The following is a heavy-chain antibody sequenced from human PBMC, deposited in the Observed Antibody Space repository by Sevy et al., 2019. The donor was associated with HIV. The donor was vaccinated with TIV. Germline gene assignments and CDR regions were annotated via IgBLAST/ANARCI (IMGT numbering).Heavy chain of an antibody. V-gene: IGHV3-7*01. J-gene: IGHJ6*03. CDR3: ASGSASWYDYYYYMDV. Sequence: GGSLRLSCVASGFSFSTWMSWVRQVPGKGLEWVANINQDGKEKYYVEAVKGRFSISRDNAKNSLYLQMNSLRAEDTALYYCASGSASWYDYYYYMDVWGKGTTVTVSS. CDR2: INQDGKEK. D-gene: IGHD1-26*01. CDR1: GFSFSTW.